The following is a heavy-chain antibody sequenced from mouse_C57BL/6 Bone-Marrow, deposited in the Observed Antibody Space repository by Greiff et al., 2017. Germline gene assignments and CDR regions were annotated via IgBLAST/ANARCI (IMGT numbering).Heavy chain of an antibody. J-gene: IGHJ1*03. CDR2: ISYSGST. V-gene: IGHV3-1*01. CDR1: GYSITSGYD. CDR3: AREIYDGYWYFDV. D-gene: IGHD2-3*01. Sequence: EVKVEESGPGMVKPSQSLSLTCTVTGYSITSGYDWHWIRHFPGNKLEWMGYISYSGSTNYNPSLKSRISITHDTSKNHFFLKLNSVTTEDTATYYCAREIYDGYWYFDVWGTGTTVTVSS.